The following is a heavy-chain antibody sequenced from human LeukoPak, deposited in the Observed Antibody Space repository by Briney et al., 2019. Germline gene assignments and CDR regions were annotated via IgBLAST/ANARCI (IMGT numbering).Heavy chain of an antibody. CDR3: ARYSGESNWFDP. V-gene: IGHV4-34*01. Sequence: SETLSLTCAVYGGSFSACYWSWIRQPPDKGLEWLGDINHNGTTNYNPSLKSRVTISVDTSKNQFSLKLTSVTAADTAVYYCARYSGESNWFDPWGQGTLVTVSS. CDR1: GGSFSACY. J-gene: IGHJ5*02. D-gene: IGHD3-10*01. CDR2: INHNGTT.